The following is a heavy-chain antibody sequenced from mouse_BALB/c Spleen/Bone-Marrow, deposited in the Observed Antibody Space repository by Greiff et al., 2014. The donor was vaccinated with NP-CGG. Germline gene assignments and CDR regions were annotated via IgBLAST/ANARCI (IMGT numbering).Heavy chain of an antibody. CDR1: GYTFSSYW. V-gene: IGHV1-9*01. J-gene: IGHJ3*01. Sequence: VKLQESGAELMKPGASVKISCKTSGYTFSSYWIEWVKQRPGHGLEWIGEILPGSGSTNSNEKFKGKATFTADTSSNTAYMQLSSLTSEDSAVYYCARELGLRLAYWGQGTLVTVSA. D-gene: IGHD3-1*01. CDR2: ILPGSGST. CDR3: ARELGLRLAY.